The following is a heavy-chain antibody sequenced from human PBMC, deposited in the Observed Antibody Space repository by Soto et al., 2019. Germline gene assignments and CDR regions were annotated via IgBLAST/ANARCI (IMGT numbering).Heavy chain of an antibody. V-gene: IGHV1-69*01. Sequence: QVQLVQSGAEVKKPGSSVKVSCKASGGTFSSYAISWVRQAPGQGLEWMGGIIPIFGTANYAQKFQGRVTITADVSTSTAYMELSSLRSEDTAVYYCASLYCSGGSCYSSRPRGAFDIWGQGTMVTVSS. D-gene: IGHD2-15*01. J-gene: IGHJ3*02. CDR1: GGTFSSYA. CDR3: ASLYCSGGSCYSSRPRGAFDI. CDR2: IIPIFGTA.